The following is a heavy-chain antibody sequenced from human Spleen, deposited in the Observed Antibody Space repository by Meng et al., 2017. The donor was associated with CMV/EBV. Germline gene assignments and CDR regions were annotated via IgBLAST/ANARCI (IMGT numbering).Heavy chain of an antibody. CDR1: TSYY. V-gene: IGHV1-46*01. J-gene: IGHJ5*02. Sequence: TSYYMHYVRQAPGKGLEWMGLINPSGGSTSYAQKCQSRVTMTRDTSTSTVYMELSSLRSEDTAVYYCARDRRGTIFGVVMRYNWFDPWGQGTLVTVSS. CDR3: ARDRRGTIFGVVMRYNWFDP. D-gene: IGHD3-3*01. CDR2: INPSGGST.